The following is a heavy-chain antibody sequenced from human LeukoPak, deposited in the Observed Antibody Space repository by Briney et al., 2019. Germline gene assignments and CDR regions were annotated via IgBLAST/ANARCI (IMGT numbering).Heavy chain of an antibody. D-gene: IGHD6-13*01. CDR1: GFTVSSNY. CDR2: IYSGGST. CDR3: ARSGAAAGTPGHY. J-gene: IGHJ4*02. V-gene: IGHV3-66*01. Sequence: GGSLRLSCAASGFTVSSNYMSWVRQAPGKGLEWVSVIYSGGSTYYADSVKGRFTISRDNSKNTLYLQMNSLRAEDTAVYYCARSGAAAGTPGHYWGQGTLVTVSS.